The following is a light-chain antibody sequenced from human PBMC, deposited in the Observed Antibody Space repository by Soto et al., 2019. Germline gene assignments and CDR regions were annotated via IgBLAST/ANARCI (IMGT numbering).Light chain of an antibody. Sequence: DIQMTQSPSSLSASVGDRVTITCRASQTISRNLNWYQQKPGKAPDLLIFAASNLQSGVPSRFSGGGSGADFTLTISSLQPEDFATYYCQQGHSAPLTFGGGTKVEIK. V-gene: IGKV1-39*01. CDR1: QTISRN. CDR2: AAS. J-gene: IGKJ4*01. CDR3: QQGHSAPLT.